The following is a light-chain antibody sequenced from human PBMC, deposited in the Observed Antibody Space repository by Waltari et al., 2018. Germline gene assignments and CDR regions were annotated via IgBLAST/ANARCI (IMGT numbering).Light chain of an antibody. Sequence: QSALTQPASVSGSPGQSITIPCTGTNSSIGGYKHVSCYQQHPGKAPKLMLYDVSMRPSGVSIRFSGSKSGNTASLTISGLHPDDKADYYCSSYTSRATYVFGTGTKVTVL. CDR2: DVS. V-gene: IGLV2-14*03. J-gene: IGLJ1*01. CDR3: SSYTSRATYV. CDR1: NSSIGGYKH.